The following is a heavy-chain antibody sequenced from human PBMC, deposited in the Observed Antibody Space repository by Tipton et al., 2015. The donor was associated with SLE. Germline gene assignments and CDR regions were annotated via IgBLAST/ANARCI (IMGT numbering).Heavy chain of an antibody. J-gene: IGHJ4*02. CDR2: IKQDGSEK. Sequence: GSLRLSCAASGFILSSYWMSWVRQAPGKGLEWVANIKQDGSEKYYADSVKGRFTISRDNAKNTLYLQMNSLRAEDTAVYYCARDEGGYDIALDYWGQGTLVTVSS. CDR3: ARDEGGYDIALDY. D-gene: IGHD5-12*01. V-gene: IGHV3-7*01. CDR1: GFILSSYW.